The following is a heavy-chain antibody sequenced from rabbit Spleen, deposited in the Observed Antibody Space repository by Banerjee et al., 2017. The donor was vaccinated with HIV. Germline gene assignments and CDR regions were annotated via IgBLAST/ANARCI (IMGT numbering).Heavy chain of an antibody. D-gene: IGHD7-1*01. CDR3: ARDLTGVTGWNCCL. CDR1: GVSFSDRDV. Sequence: QEQLVESGGDLVKPGASLTLTCTASGVSFSDRDVMCWVRQAPGKGLEWIAGINTATGKGGYANWAKGRCTSSRTSSTTVTLQMTRLTAADAATYYCARDLTGVTGWNCCLWGPGPLVTVS. CDR2: INTATGKG. J-gene: IGHJ4*01. V-gene: IGHV1S45*01.